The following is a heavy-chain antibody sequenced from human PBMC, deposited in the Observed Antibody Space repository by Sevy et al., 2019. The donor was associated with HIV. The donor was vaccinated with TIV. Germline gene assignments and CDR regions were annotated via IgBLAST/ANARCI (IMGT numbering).Heavy chain of an antibody. V-gene: IGHV4-59*08. CDR3: AGENAWGRGYS. CDR2: IYYNGHI. D-gene: IGHD1-26*01. Sequence: SETLFLTCTVSGGSITSLYWNWIRQPPGKGLEWIAHIYYNGHINYNPSPKSRVTLSLDTSKNQFSLRLSSVTAADTAMYYCAGENAWGRGYSWGQGTLVTVSS. J-gene: IGHJ4*02. CDR1: GGSITSLY.